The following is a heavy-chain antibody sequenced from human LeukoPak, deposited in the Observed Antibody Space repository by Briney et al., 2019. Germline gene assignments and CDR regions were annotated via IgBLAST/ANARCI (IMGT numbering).Heavy chain of an antibody. J-gene: IGHJ4*02. CDR1: GFTFSSYE. V-gene: IGHV3-48*03. D-gene: IGHD2-2*01. CDR2: ISSSGSTI. CDR3: ASSTSSYYFDY. Sequence: QAGGSLRLSCAASGFTFSSYEMNWVRQATGKGLEWVSYISSSGSTIYYADSVKGRFTISRDNAKNSRYLQMNSLRAEDTAVYYCASSTSSYYFDYWGQGTLVTVSS.